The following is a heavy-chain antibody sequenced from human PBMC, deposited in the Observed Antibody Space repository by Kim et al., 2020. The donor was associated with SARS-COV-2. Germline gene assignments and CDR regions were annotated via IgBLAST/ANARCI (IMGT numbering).Heavy chain of an antibody. CDR3: TRLGDGKQPG. Sequence: GGSLRLSCAASGFTFSGSAMHWVRQASGKGLEWVGRIRSKANSYATAYAASVKGRFTISRDDSKNTAYLQMNSLKTEATAVYYCTRLGDGKQPGWGQGTLVTVSS. CDR2: IRSKANSYAT. J-gene: IGHJ4*02. V-gene: IGHV3-73*01. D-gene: IGHD1-26*01. CDR1: GFTFSGSA.